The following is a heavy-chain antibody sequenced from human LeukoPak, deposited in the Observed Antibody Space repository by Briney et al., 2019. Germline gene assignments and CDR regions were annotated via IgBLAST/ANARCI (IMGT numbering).Heavy chain of an antibody. CDR1: GYTFTSYG. CDR2: ISAYNGNT. CDR3: ARSRVPAAYYYYYMDV. J-gene: IGHJ6*03. D-gene: IGHD2-2*01. Sequence: ASVKVSCKASGYTFTSYGISWVRQAPGQGLEWMGWISAYNGNTNYAQKLQGRVTMTTDTSTSTAYMELRSLRSDDTAVYYCARSRVPAAYYYYYMDVWGKGTTVTVSS. V-gene: IGHV1-18*01.